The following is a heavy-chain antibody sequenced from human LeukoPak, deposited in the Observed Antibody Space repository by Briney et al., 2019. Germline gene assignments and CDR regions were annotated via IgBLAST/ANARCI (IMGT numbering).Heavy chain of an antibody. Sequence: GGSLRLSCAASGFTFSSYAMHWVRQAPGKGLEWVAVISYDGSNKYYADSVKGRFTISRDNSKNTLYLQMNSLRAEDTAVYYCARDGYYYGSGSYFDYWGQGTLVTVSS. J-gene: IGHJ4*02. CDR2: ISYDGSNK. D-gene: IGHD3-10*01. CDR1: GFTFSSYA. V-gene: IGHV3-30-3*01. CDR3: ARDGYYYGSGSYFDY.